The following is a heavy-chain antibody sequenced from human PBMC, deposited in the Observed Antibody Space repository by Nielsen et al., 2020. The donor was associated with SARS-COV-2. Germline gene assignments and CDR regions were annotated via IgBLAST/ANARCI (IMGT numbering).Heavy chain of an antibody. D-gene: IGHD2-2*02. V-gene: IGHV3-7*01. Sequence: GESLKISCAASGFTFSSYWMSWVRQAPGKGLEWVANIKQDGSEKYYVDSVKGRFTISRDNAKNSLYLQMNSLRAEDTAVYYCAREFCSSTSCNTLMDYWGQGTLVTVSS. CDR1: GFTFSSYW. J-gene: IGHJ4*02. CDR2: IKQDGSEK. CDR3: AREFCSSTSCNTLMDY.